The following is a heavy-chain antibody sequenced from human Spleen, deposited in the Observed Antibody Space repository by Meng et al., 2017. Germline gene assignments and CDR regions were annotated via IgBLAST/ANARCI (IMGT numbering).Heavy chain of an antibody. CDR2: IWYDGSNK. V-gene: IGHV3-33*01. CDR3: ATKTTELDN. J-gene: IGHJ4*02. D-gene: IGHD1-1*01. Sequence: GGSLRLSCAASGFTFRSHGMHWVRQAPGKGLEWVAVIWYDGSNKIYADSVKGRFTISRDNSKNTLYLQMNSLRAEETAGYYCATKTTELDNWGQGTQVTVSS. CDR1: GFTFRSHG.